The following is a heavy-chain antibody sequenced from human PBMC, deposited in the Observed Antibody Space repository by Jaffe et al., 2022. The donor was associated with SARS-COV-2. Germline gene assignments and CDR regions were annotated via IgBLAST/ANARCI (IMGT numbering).Heavy chain of an antibody. D-gene: IGHD3-10*01. Sequence: QVQLQQWGAGLLKPSETLSLTCAVYGGSFSGYYWSWIRQPPGKGLEWIGEINHSGSTNYNPSLKSRVTISVDTSKNQFSLKLSSVTAADTAVYYCARGCRYYYGSGSYYNVDWFDPWGQGTLVTVSS. CDR2: INHSGST. CDR3: ARGCRYYYGSGSYYNVDWFDP. J-gene: IGHJ5*02. CDR1: GGSFSGYY. V-gene: IGHV4-34*01.